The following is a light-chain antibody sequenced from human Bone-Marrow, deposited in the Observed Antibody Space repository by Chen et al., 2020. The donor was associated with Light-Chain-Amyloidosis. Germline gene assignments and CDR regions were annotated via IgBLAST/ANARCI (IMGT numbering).Light chain of an antibody. CDR2: NDS. CDR3: QSADTTDTLYVL. J-gene: IGLJ2*01. Sequence: SYELTQPPSVSVSPGQTARLPCSGDGLPKQYAYWYQQKPGQAPVLVIYNDSERPSGIPERFSGSSSGTTVTLTISGVQAEDEADYYCQSADTTDTLYVLFGGGTKLTVL. CDR1: GLPKQY. V-gene: IGLV3-25*03.